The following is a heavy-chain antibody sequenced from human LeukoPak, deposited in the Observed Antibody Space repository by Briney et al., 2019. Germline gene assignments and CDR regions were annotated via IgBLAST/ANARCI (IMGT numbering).Heavy chain of an antibody. V-gene: IGHV1-69*04. CDR3: ARGIQYYYDSSGLNWFDP. J-gene: IGHJ5*02. CDR1: GYTFTSYG. D-gene: IGHD3-22*01. CDR2: IIPILGIA. Sequence: SVKVSCKASGYTFTSYGISWVRQAPGQGLEWMGRIIPILGIANYAQKFQGRVTITADKSTSTAYMELSSLRSEDTAVYYCARGIQYYYDSSGLNWFDPWGQGTLVTVSS.